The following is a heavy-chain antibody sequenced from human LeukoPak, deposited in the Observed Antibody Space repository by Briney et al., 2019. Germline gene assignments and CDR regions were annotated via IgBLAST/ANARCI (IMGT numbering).Heavy chain of an antibody. CDR1: GFTFSSYA. Sequence: GGSLRLSCAASGFTFSSYAMGWVRQAPGKGLVCVSSISGSGGSTYYADSVKGRFTISRDNSKNTLYLQMSSLRAEDTALYYCAKEVGLSAAGTRGDFDYWGQGTLVTVSS. V-gene: IGHV3-23*01. CDR2: ISGSGGST. D-gene: IGHD6-13*01. CDR3: AKEVGLSAAGTRGDFDY. J-gene: IGHJ4*02.